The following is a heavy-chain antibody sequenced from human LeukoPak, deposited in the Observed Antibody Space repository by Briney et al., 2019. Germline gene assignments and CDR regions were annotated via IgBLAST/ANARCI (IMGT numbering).Heavy chain of an antibody. Sequence: PGGSLRLSCAASGFSISSYWVIWVRQAPGKGLEWVANIKQDGSETYYVNSVKGRFTISRDNAKNSLYLQMNTLRAEDTAVYYCARGYYGPDCWGQGTLVTVSS. D-gene: IGHD1-26*01. CDR1: GFSISSYW. V-gene: IGHV3-7*01. J-gene: IGHJ4*02. CDR3: ARGYYGPDC. CDR2: IKQDGSET.